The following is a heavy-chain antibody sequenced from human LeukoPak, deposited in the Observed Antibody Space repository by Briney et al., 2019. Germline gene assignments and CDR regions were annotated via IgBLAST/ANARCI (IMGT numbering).Heavy chain of an antibody. CDR2: IYYSGST. CDR1: GGSISSSSYY. V-gene: IGHV4-61*01. Sequence: SETLSLTCTVSGGSISSSSYYWSWIRQPPGKGLEWIGYIYYSGSTNYNPSLKSRVTISVDTSKNQFSLKLSSVTAADTAVYYCARAGAYYYDSSALGYWGQGTLVTVSS. J-gene: IGHJ4*02. CDR3: ARAGAYYYDSSALGY. D-gene: IGHD3-22*01.